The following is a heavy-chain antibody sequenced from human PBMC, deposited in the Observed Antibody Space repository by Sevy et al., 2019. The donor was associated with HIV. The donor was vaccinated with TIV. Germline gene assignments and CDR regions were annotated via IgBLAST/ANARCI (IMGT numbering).Heavy chain of an antibody. V-gene: IGHV3-21*01. D-gene: IGHD3-10*01. CDR3: ARPYGSGSWEAFDV. CDR2: ISYSRNYI. Sequence: GGSLRLSCTASGFSFSSYMMNWVRQAPGKGLEWVASISYSRNYIYYADSLKGRFTISRDNAKNSLFLQMNNLRAEDTAVYYCARPYGSGSWEAFDVWGQGTMVTVSS. J-gene: IGHJ3*01. CDR1: GFSFSSYM.